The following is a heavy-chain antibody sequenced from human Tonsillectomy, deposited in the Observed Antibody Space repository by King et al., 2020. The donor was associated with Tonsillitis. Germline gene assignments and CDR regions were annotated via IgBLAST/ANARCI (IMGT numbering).Heavy chain of an antibody. J-gene: IGHJ5*02. CDR3: SKEKTTQYYDFWSGYYYHPPNWFDP. CDR2: ISGSGGST. CDR1: GFTFSSYA. V-gene: IGHV3-23*04. D-gene: IGHD3-3*01. Sequence: VQLVESGGGLVQPGGSLRLSCAASGFTFSSYAMSWVRQAPGKGLEWVSAISGSGGSTYYEDSVKGRFTISRDNSKKTVYLQMNSLRAEDTAVYYCSKEKTTQYYDFWSGYYYHPPNWFDPWGQGTLVTVSS.